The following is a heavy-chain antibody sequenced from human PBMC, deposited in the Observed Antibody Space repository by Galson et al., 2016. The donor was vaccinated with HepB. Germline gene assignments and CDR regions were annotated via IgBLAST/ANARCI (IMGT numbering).Heavy chain of an antibody. J-gene: IGHJ4*01. CDR1: GFRFSSYG. D-gene: IGHD6-6*01. Sequence: SLRLSCAASGFRFSSYGMHWVRQAPGKGLEWVAVIWYDGTKKYYADSVKGRFTISRDNSKSTLFLQMNSLRAGDTAVYYCMCYSSSSVSFDYWGHGTLVTVSP. CDR3: MCYSSSSVSFDY. V-gene: IGHV3-33*01. CDR2: IWYDGTKK.